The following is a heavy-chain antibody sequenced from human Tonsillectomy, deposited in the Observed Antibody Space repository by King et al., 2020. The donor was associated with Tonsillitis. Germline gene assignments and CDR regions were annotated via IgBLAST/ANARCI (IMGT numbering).Heavy chain of an antibody. D-gene: IGHD5-18*01. V-gene: IGHV5-10-1*03. CDR2: IDPSDSYS. CDR1: GYTFTSYW. Sequence: VQLVESGAEVKKSGESLRISCKGSGYTFTSYWINWVRQMPGKGLEWMGRIDPSDSYSNYSPSFQGHVTISVDKSISTDYLQWSSLRASDTAVYYCARLPERGDSYGYLSGYWGQGTLVTASS. J-gene: IGHJ4*02. CDR3: ARLPERGDSYGYLSGY.